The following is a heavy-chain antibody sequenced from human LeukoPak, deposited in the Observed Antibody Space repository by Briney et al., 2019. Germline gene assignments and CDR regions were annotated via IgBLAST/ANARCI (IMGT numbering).Heavy chain of an antibody. D-gene: IGHD3-22*01. CDR3: ARLPNYYDSSGLNDY. Sequence: GGSLRLSCAASGFTFCRCSMNWVRQAPGKGLEWVSYISSTSTYKYYADSVKGRFTISRDNAKNSLYLQMNSLRAEDTAVYYCARLPNYYDSSGLNDYWGQGTLVTVSS. CDR2: ISSTSTYK. J-gene: IGHJ4*02. CDR1: GFTFCRCS. V-gene: IGHV3-21*01.